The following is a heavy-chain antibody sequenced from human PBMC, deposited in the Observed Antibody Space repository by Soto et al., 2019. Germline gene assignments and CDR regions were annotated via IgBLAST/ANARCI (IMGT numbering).Heavy chain of an antibody. J-gene: IGHJ5*02. V-gene: IGHV4-30-4*01. CDR1: GGSISSGDYY. CDR2: MFYVGAT. D-gene: IGHD2-2*01. Sequence: QVQLQESGPGLVEPSQTLSLTCSVSGGSISSGDYYWSWIRQPPGKGLEWIGYMFYVGATYYNPSLKTQVTISVDTSKNQFSLKLSSVTAADTAVYHCARVVRFCNSPSCRGRNWFDPWGQGTLVTVTS. CDR3: ARVVRFCNSPSCRGRNWFDP.